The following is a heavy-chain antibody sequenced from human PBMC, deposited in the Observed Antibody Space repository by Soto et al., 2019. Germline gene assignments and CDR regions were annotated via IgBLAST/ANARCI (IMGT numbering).Heavy chain of an antibody. J-gene: IGHJ4*02. D-gene: IGHD3-22*01. V-gene: IGHV3-23*01. CDR2: ISGSGGST. Sequence: QPGGSLRLSCAASGFTFSSYAMSWVRQAPGKGLEWVSAISGSGGSTYYADSVKGRFTISRDNSKITLYLQMNSLRAEDTAVYYCAKDQLAYYYDSSGYYPYIKYYFDYWGQGTLVTVSS. CDR3: AKDQLAYYYDSSGYYPYIKYYFDY. CDR1: GFTFSSYA.